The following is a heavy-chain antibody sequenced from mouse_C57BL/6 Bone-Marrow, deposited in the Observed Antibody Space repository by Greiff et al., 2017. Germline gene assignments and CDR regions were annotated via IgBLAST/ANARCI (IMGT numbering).Heavy chain of an antibody. CDR1: GYTFTSYW. D-gene: IGHD1-1*01. J-gene: IGHJ1*03. CDR3: ARKYYYGSSVYWYFDV. Sequence: QVHVKQSGAELAKPGASVTLSCKASGYTFTSYWMHWVKQRPGQGLEWIGYINPSSGCTKYNQKFKDKATLTEDKSSSTAYMQLSSLTYEDSAVYYGARKYYYGSSVYWYFDVWGTGTTVTVSS. CDR2: INPSSGCT. V-gene: IGHV1-7*01.